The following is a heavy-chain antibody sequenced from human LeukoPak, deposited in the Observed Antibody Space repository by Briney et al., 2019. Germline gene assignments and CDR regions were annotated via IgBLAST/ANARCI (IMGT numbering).Heavy chain of an antibody. CDR3: ATTRLLYTVYYWSFDL. CDR2: MHFSGST. CDR1: GGSISSSHYY. J-gene: IGHJ2*01. Sequence: SETLSLTCTVSGGSISSSHYYWGWVRQPPGRGLEWIGNMHFSGSTYYNPSLKSRVTLSVDTSKNQFSLELNSVTAADTAVYFCATTRLLYTVYYWSFDLWGRGTLVTVSS. V-gene: IGHV4-39*01. D-gene: IGHD5/OR15-5a*01.